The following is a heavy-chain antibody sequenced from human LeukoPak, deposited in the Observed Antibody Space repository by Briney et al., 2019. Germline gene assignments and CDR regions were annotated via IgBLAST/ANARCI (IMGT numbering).Heavy chain of an antibody. V-gene: IGHV4-39*01. CDR1: GGSISSSNYC. D-gene: IGHD3-16*01. CDR3: ARHRRGGIGDFDP. Sequence: PSETLSLTCTVSGGSISSSNYCWDWIRQPPGRGLEWIGSICYSGTTYYKPSLKSRVIISVDTSKNQFSLKLTSVTAADTAVFYCARHRRGGIGDFDPWGQGILVTVSS. CDR2: ICYSGTT. J-gene: IGHJ5*02.